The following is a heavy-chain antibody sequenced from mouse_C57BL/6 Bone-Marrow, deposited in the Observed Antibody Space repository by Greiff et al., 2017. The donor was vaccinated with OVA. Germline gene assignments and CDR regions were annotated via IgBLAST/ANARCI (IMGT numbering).Heavy chain of an antibody. J-gene: IGHJ3*01. D-gene: IGHD2-5*01. V-gene: IGHV1-47*01. CDR2: FHPYNDDT. Sequence: VQLQQSGAELVKPGASVKMSCKASGYTFTTYPIEWMKQNHGKSLEWIGNFHPYNDDTKYNEKFKGKATLTVEKSSSTVYLELSRLTSDDSAVYYCANPYYSNFSWFAYWGQGTLVTVSA. CDR1: GYTFTTYP. CDR3: ANPYYSNFSWFAY.